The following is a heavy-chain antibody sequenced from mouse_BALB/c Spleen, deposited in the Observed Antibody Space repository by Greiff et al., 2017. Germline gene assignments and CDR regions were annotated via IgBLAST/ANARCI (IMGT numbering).Heavy chain of an antibody. CDR2: ISYSGST. J-gene: IGHJ3*01. D-gene: IGHD2-4*01. CDR1: GYSITSDYA. V-gene: IGHV3-2*02. Sequence: EVQRVESGPGLVKPSQSLSLTCTVTGYSITSDYAWNWIRQFPGNKLEWMGYISYSGSTSYNPSLKSRISITRDTSKNQFFLQLNSATTEDTATYYCARGDDYSFAYWGQGTLVTVSA. CDR3: ARGDDYSFAY.